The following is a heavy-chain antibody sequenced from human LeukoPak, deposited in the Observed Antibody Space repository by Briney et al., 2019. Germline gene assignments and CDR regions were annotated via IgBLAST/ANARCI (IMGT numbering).Heavy chain of an antibody. Sequence: ASVKVSCKASGYTFTSYYMHWVRQAPGQGLEWMGIINPSGGSTSYAQKFRGRVTMTRDTSTSTVYMELGSLRSEDTAVYYCARDAYYDFWGGTTGVWGQGTTVTVSS. V-gene: IGHV1-46*01. D-gene: IGHD3-3*01. J-gene: IGHJ6*02. CDR1: GYTFTSYY. CDR3: ARDAYYDFWGGTTGV. CDR2: INPSGGST.